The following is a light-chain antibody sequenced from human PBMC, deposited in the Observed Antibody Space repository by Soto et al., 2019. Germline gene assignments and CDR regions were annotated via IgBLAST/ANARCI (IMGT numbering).Light chain of an antibody. CDR2: DAS. CDR1: QSIGNF. Sequence: EIVLTQSPAILSLSPGERATLSCRASQSIGNFLAWYQQKPGQPPRLLIFDASNRAAVVPARFSGSGSGTDFTLTIRSLEPEDFAVYFCQQRSSWPPITFGQGTRLEIK. V-gene: IGKV3-11*01. CDR3: QQRSSWPPIT. J-gene: IGKJ5*01.